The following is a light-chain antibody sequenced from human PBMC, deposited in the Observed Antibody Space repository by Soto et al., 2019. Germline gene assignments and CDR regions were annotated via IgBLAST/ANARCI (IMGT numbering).Light chain of an antibody. CDR2: DAS. CDR3: QQRRDWPLT. V-gene: IGKV3-11*01. Sequence: EIVLTQSPDTLSLSPGERATLSCRASQSVSSYLAWYQQKPGQAPRLLIYDASSRATGIPARFSGSGSGTDFTLTITSLEPEDFAVYYCQQRRDWPLTFGGGTKVEAK. J-gene: IGKJ4*01. CDR1: QSVSSY.